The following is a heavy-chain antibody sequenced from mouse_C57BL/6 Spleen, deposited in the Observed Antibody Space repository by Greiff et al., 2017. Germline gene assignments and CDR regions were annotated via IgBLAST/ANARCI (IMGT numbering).Heavy chain of an antibody. J-gene: IGHJ4*01. CDR1: GFSLTSYG. V-gene: IGHV2-6-1*01. Sequence: VQLQESGPGLVAPSQSLSITCTVSGFSLTSYGVHWVRQPPGKGLEWLVVIWSDGSTTYNSALKSRLIISKDNSKSQVFLKMNSLQTDDTAMYYCARHANDYGSSLRAMDYWGQGTSVTVSS. CDR3: ARHANDYGSSLRAMDY. D-gene: IGHD1-1*01. CDR2: IWSDGST.